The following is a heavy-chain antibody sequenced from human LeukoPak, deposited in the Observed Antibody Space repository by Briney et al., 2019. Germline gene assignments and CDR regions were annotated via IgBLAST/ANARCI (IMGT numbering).Heavy chain of an antibody. CDR3: ARVSSGSTEFDY. J-gene: IGHJ4*02. V-gene: IGHV4-61*08. D-gene: IGHD3-22*01. CDR2: IYYSGST. Sequence: PSETLSLTCTVSGGSISSGGYYWSWIRQPPGKGLEWIGYIYYSGSTNYNPSLKSRVTISVDTSKNQFSLKLSSVTAADTAVYYCARVSSGSTEFDYWGQGTLVTVSS. CDR1: GGSISSGGYY.